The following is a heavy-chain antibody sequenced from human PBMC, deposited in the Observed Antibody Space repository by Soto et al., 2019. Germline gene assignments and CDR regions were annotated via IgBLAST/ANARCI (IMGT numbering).Heavy chain of an antibody. J-gene: IGHJ6*02. D-gene: IGHD6-25*01. CDR2: IYTSGST. V-gene: IGHV4-4*07. CDR1: GGSISSYY. CDR3: ARESGGYDSSTRYGLDV. Sequence: LSLTCTVSGGSISSYYWSWIRQPAGKGLEWIGRIYTSGSTDYNPSLKSRVTISVDRSKNQFSLNLSSVTAADTAIYYCARESGGYDSSTRYGLDVWGQGTTVTVSS.